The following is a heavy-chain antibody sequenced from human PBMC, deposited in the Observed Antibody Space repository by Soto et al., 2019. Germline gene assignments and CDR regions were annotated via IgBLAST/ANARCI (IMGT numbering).Heavy chain of an antibody. D-gene: IGHD6-6*01. J-gene: IGHJ4*02. CDR2: ISTSGDNT. CDR3: AKPREYRISSGFAY. V-gene: IGHV3-23*01. Sequence: RLSCAASGFTFSNSAMNCVRQAPGKGLEWVSSISTSGDNTYYADSVKGRFTISRDNSKNTLYLQMNSLRAEDTAVYYCAKPREYRISSGFAYWGQGILVTVSS. CDR1: GFTFSNSA.